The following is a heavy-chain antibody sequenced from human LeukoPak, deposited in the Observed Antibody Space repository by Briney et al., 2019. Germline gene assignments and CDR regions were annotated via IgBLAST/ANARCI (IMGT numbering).Heavy chain of an antibody. CDR3: ARSAEWLRNAFDI. D-gene: IGHD5-12*01. V-gene: IGHV4-59*01. J-gene: IGHJ3*02. Sequence: TSETLSLTCTVSGAATRPFYWNWIRQPPGKGPEWIGDMHKRGGSKHSRSLKSRVTFSIDTSKNLFSLQLTSVTAADTAIYYCARSAEWLRNAFDIWGQGTMVSVSS. CDR2: MHKRGGS. CDR1: GAATRPFY.